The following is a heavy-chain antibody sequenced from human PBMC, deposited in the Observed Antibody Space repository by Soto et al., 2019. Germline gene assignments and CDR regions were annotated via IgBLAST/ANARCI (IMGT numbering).Heavy chain of an antibody. J-gene: IGHJ4*02. V-gene: IGHV3-48*01. Sequence: EVQLVESGGGLVQPGGSLRLSCAASGFTFSSYSMNWVRQAPGKGLEWVSYISSSRTTIYYADSVKGRFTISRDNAKNSLYLQMNSLRAEDTAVYYCAREASSTWYAFDYWGKGTLVTVSS. CDR1: GFTFSSYS. CDR2: ISSSRTTI. D-gene: IGHD6-13*01. CDR3: AREASSTWYAFDY.